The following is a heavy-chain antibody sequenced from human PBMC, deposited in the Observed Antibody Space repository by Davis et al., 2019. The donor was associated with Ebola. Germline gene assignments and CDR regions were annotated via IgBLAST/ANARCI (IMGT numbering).Heavy chain of an antibody. D-gene: IGHD4-17*01. J-gene: IGHJ6*02. Sequence: SETLSLTCAVYGGSFSGYYWSWIRQPPGKGLEWIGEINHSGSTNYNPFLKSRVTISVDTSKNQFSLKLSSVTAADTAVYYCARGNYGDYIVLYYYNMDVWGQGTTVTVSS. CDR1: GGSFSGYY. CDR3: ARGNYGDYIVLYYYNMDV. V-gene: IGHV4-34*01. CDR2: INHSGST.